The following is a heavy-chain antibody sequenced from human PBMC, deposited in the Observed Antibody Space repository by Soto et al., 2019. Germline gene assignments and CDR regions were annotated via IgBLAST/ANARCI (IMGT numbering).Heavy chain of an antibody. D-gene: IGHD3-16*02. CDR2: INPNSGGT. Sequence: VKVSCKSSGYIFTGYFLHWVRQAPGQGLEWMGWINPNSGGTNYAQKFQDWVTMTRDTSINTAYMELSRLKSDDTAVYYCARVIPATDAFDIWGQGTMVTVSS. J-gene: IGHJ3*02. CDR3: ARVIPATDAFDI. V-gene: IGHV1-2*04. CDR1: GYIFTGYF.